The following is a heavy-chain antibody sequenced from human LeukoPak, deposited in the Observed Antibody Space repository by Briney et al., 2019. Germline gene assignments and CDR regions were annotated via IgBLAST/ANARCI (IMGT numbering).Heavy chain of an antibody. D-gene: IGHD5-18*01. CDR2: TYYRSKWST. J-gene: IGHJ4*02. V-gene: IGHV6-1*01. CDR3: ARGLDTAIAY. CDR1: GDSVSSNSAT. Sequence: SQTLSLTCAISGDSVSSNSATWNWIRQSPSRGLEWLGRTYYRSKWSTDYAVSVKSRIIINPDTSKNQFSLQLNSVTPEDMALYYCARGLDTAIAYWGQGTLVTVSS.